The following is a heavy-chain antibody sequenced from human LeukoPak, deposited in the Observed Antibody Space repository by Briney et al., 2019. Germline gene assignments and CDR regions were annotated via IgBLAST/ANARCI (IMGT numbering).Heavy chain of an antibody. V-gene: IGHV6-1*01. CDR1: GDSVSSNSAA. Sequence: SQTLSLTCAISGDSVSSNSAAWNWIRQSPSRGLEWLGRTYYRSKWYNDYAVSVKSRITINPDTSKNQFSLQLNSVTPEDTAVYYCARDLWVYSSRPPGLNWFDPWGQGTLVTVSS. D-gene: IGHD6-13*01. CDR3: ARDLWVYSSRPPGLNWFDP. CDR2: TYYRSKWYN. J-gene: IGHJ5*02.